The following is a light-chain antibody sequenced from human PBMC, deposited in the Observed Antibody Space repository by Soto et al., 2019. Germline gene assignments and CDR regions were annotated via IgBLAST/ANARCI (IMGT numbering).Light chain of an antibody. CDR1: QSVSSDY. CDR2: GAS. CDR3: QQYGSSPPT. V-gene: IGKV3-20*01. Sequence: EIVLTQSPVTLSFSPGERATLSCRASQSVSSDYLAWYQQKPGQAPRLLIYGASSRATGIPDRFSGSGSGTDFTLTVSRLEPEDFAAFYCQQYGSSPPTFGQGAKVDIK. J-gene: IGKJ2*01.